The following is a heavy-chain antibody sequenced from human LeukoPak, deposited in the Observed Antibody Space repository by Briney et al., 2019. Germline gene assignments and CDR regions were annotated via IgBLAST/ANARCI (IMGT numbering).Heavy chain of an antibody. J-gene: IGHJ4*02. CDR1: GFTLSSYS. D-gene: IGHD6-19*01. CDR3: ARNRGSGWSFDY. V-gene: IGHV3-48*04. CDR2: ISSSGSTI. Sequence: GGSLRLSCAASGFTLSSYSMNWVRQAPGKGLEWISYISSSGSTIYYADSVKGRFTISRDNAKNSLYLQMNSLRAEDTAVYYCARNRGSGWSFDYWGQGTLVTVSS.